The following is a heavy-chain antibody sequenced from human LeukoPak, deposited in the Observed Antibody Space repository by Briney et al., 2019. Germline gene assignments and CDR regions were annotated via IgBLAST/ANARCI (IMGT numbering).Heavy chain of an antibody. CDR2: ISAYNRNT. V-gene: IGHV1-18*01. D-gene: IGHD6-13*01. CDR3: ARVAPYSSSSYNWFDP. J-gene: IGHJ5*02. Sequence: ASVKVSCKASGYTFTSYGISWVRQAPGQGLEWMGWISAYNRNTNYAQKLQGRVTMTTDTSTSTAYMELRSLRSDDTAVYYCARVAPYSSSSYNWFDPWGQGTLVTVSS. CDR1: GYTFTSYG.